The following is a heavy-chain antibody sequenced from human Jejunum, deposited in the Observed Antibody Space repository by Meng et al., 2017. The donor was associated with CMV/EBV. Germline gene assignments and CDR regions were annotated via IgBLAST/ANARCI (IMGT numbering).Heavy chain of an antibody. V-gene: IGHV1-3*01. CDR3: ARTGCSSSSCYDY. CDR2: INAGNGNT. D-gene: IGHD2-2*01. CDR1: GYSFTTYA. J-gene: IGHJ4*02. Sequence: QVQLVQSGSELKQPGASVKVSCKASGYSFTTYAMHWVRQAPGQRLEWMGWINAGNGNTKYSEKFQSRVTITRDTAASTAYMELSSLRSEDTAVYYCARTGCSSSSCYDYWGQGTLVTVSS.